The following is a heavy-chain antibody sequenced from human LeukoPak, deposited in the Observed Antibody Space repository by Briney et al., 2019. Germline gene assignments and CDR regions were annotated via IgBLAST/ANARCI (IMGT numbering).Heavy chain of an antibody. CDR1: GASFSTNY. Sequence: PSEILSLTCAVYGASFSTNYWIWIRQPPGKGLEWIGEINHSGTITYKPSLKSRLTISADTSKNHFSLKLSSVTAADTAVYYCARYCGSENYWGQGTLVTVSS. V-gene: IGHV4-34*01. D-gene: IGHD3-10*01. J-gene: IGHJ4*02. CDR2: INHSGTI. CDR3: ARYCGSENY.